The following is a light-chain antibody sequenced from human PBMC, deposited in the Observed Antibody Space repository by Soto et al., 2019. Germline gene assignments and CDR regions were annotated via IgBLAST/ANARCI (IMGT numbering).Light chain of an antibody. J-gene: IGLJ1*01. Sequence: QLVLTQPASVSGSPGQSITISCTGTSSDVGAFNYVSWYLQYPGKAPKLMIYEVGNRPSGVSNRFSGSKSGNTDSLTISGLQAEDEADYYCCSYASGSIYVFGTGTQLTVL. CDR1: SSDVGAFNY. V-gene: IGLV2-14*01. CDR3: CSYASGSIYV. CDR2: EVG.